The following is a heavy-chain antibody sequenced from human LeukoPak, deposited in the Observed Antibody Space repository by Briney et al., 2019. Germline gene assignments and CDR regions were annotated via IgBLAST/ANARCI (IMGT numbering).Heavy chain of an antibody. V-gene: IGHV3-74*01. D-gene: IGHD5-12*01. Sequence: GGSLRLSCAASGFTFSDYWMHWVRHTPGKGLVWVSRIHPDGSRTSYIDSVKGRFIISRDNAENTVYLQMNGLRAEDAGVYYCAREQRYDDFDYWGQGIQVTVSS. CDR2: IHPDGSRT. CDR1: GFTFSDYW. CDR3: AREQRYDDFDY. J-gene: IGHJ4*02.